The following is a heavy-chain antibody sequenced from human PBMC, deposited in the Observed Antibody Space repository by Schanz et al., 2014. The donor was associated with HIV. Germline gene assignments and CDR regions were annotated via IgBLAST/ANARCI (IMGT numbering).Heavy chain of an antibody. CDR2: ISYDGSNR. D-gene: IGHD3-3*01. V-gene: IGHV3-30*18. CDR1: GFTFRTFS. J-gene: IGHJ4*02. CDR3: AKASESIFGVEGLDF. Sequence: VQLVESGGGLVQPGGTLRLSCATSGFTFRTFSMDWVRQAPGKGLQWVAVISYDGSNRYYTDSVKGRFTISRDNPKNTLYLQMNSLRSEDTAVYYCAKASESIFGVEGLDFWGQGTLVIVSS.